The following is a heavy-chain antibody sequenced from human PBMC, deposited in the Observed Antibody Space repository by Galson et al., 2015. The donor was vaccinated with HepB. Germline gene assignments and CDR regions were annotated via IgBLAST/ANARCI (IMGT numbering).Heavy chain of an antibody. CDR1: GFTFSSYA. D-gene: IGHD3-10*01. V-gene: IGHV3-48*02. CDR2: ISSSSSTI. J-gene: IGHJ4*02. Sequence: SLRLSCAASGFTFSSYAMNWVRQAPGKGLEWVSYISSSSSTIYYADSVKGRFTISRDNANNSLYLQMNSLRDEDTAVYYCARIMGSGRLPSDYWGQGTLVTVSS. CDR3: ARIMGSGRLPSDY.